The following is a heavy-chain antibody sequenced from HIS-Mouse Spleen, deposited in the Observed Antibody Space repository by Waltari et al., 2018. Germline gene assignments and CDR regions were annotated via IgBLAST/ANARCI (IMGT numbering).Heavy chain of an antibody. CDR1: GFPCSSYG. Sequence: QVQLVESGGGVVQPGRSLTLSCAASGFPCSSYGMLWVRQAPGKGLEWVAVISYDGSNKYYADSVKGRFTISRDNSKNTLYLQMNSLRAEDTAVYYCAKDRGSPLYFDYWGQGTLVTVSS. V-gene: IGHV3-30*18. J-gene: IGHJ4*02. CDR3: AKDRGSPLYFDY. CDR2: ISYDGSNK. D-gene: IGHD1-26*01.